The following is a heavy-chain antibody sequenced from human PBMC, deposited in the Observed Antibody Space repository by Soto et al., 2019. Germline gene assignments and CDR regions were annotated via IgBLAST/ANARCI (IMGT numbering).Heavy chain of an antibody. Sequence: GASVKVSCKASGYTFTGYYMHWARQAPGQGLEWMGWINPNSGGTNYAQKFQGRVTMTRDTSISTAYMELSRLRSDDTAVYYCARESGSYYQYYYYGMDVWGQGTPVTVSS. D-gene: IGHD1-26*01. CDR3: ARESGSYYQYYYYGMDV. V-gene: IGHV1-2*02. CDR1: GYTFTGYY. CDR2: INPNSGGT. J-gene: IGHJ6*02.